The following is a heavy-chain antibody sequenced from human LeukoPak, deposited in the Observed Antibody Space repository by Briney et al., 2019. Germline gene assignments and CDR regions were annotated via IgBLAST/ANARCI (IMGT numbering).Heavy chain of an antibody. CDR2: INPNSGGT. Sequence: ASVKVSCKASGYTFTAYYIHWVRRAPGQGLEWMGWINPNSGGTESAQKFQGRVTMTRDTSISTAYMELSRLRSDDTAVYYCARVVSSGVDYWGQGTLVTVSS. V-gene: IGHV1-2*02. CDR1: GYTFTAYY. J-gene: IGHJ4*02. CDR3: ARVVSSGVDY. D-gene: IGHD3-22*01.